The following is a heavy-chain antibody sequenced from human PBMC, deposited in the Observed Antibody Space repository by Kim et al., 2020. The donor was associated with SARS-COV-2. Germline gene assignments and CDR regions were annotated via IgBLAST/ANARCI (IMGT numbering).Heavy chain of an antibody. CDR3: AKDKSLSTITFGGESGGMDV. Sequence: GGSLRLSCAASGFTFNNFGMHWVRQAPGKGLVWVSLISYDGSRKYYADSLKGRFTISRDNSKNTLYLQMDSLRAEDTAVYYCAKDKSLSTITFGGESGGMDVWGQGATVIVS. CDR1: GFTFNNFG. J-gene: IGHJ6*02. D-gene: IGHD3-16*01. V-gene: IGHV3-30*18. CDR2: ISYDGSRK.